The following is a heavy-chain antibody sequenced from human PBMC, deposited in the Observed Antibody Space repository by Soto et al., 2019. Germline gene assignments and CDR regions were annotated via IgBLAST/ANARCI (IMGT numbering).Heavy chain of an antibody. CDR1: GYSFTTYG. J-gene: IGHJ6*02. CDR3: AREGPAPYYYYGMDV. V-gene: IGHV1-18*01. Sequence: QVQLVQSGGEVKKPGASVKVSCKTSGYSFTTYGISWVRQAPGQGLEWMGWISAYNGNTNYAQKLQDRVTMTTDTSTSTAYMELGSLRSDDTAVYYGAREGPAPYYYYGMDVWGQGSTVTVSS. CDR2: ISAYNGNT.